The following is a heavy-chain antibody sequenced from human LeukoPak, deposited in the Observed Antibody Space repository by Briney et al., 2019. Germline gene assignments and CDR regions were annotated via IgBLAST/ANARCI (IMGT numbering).Heavy chain of an antibody. D-gene: IGHD2-2*01. V-gene: IGHV4-38-2*02. CDR1: GYSISSGYY. Sequence: SETLSLTCTVSGYSISSGYYWGWIRQPPGKGLEWIGSIYHSGSTYYNPSLKSRVTISVDTSKNQFSLKLSSVTAADTAVYYCARPLPMRWFDPWGQGTPVTVSS. CDR2: IYHSGST. CDR3: ARPLPMRWFDP. J-gene: IGHJ5*02.